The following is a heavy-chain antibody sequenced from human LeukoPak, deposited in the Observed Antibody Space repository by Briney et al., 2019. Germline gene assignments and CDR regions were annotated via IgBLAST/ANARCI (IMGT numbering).Heavy chain of an antibody. CDR3: ARPKSGYGSGSYYRRSWFDP. D-gene: IGHD3-10*01. J-gene: IGHJ5*02. CDR2: IYYSGST. V-gene: IGHV4-39*07. Sequence: SETLSLTCTVSGGSISSSSYYWGWIRQPPGKGLEWIGSIYYSGSTYYNPSLKSRVTISVDTSKNQFSLKLSSVTAADTAVYYCARPKSGYGSGSYYRRSWFDPWGQGTLVTVSS. CDR1: GGSISSSSYY.